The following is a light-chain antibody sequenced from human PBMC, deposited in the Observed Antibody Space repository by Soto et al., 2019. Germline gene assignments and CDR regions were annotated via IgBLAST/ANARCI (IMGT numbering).Light chain of an antibody. Sequence: DLQMTQSPSSLSASVGDRVTITCRASPRICNSLHWYQHKPGKSPRLLIYAASSLQSGVPSRFSGSGYGTDFTLTISSLQPEDFATYYCQQSYSTLDYTFGQGTKVEIK. CDR3: QQSYSTLDYT. CDR1: PRICNS. CDR2: AAS. V-gene: IGKV1-39*01. J-gene: IGKJ2*01.